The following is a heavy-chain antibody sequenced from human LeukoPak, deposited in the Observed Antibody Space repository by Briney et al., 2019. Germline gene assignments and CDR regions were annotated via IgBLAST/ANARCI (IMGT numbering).Heavy chain of an antibody. V-gene: IGHV1-18*01. CDR3: ARVYCSSTSCYYGRGFLDY. CDR2: ISTYNGHT. CDR1: GYTYTNYG. Sequence: ASVKVSCKASGYTYTNYGISWVRQAPGQGLEWMGWISTYNGHTNSAQKFQGRVTMTTDTSTSTANMELRSLRSDDTALYYCARVYCSSTSCYYGRGFLDYWGQGTLVTVSS. J-gene: IGHJ4*02. D-gene: IGHD2-2*01.